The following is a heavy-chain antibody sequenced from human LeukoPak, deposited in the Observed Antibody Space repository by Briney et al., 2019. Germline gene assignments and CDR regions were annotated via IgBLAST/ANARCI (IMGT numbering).Heavy chain of an antibody. Sequence: SETLSLTRTVSGGSICGGGYYWSWIRQHPRRGLEWIGYIYYSGSTYYNPSLKSRVTISVDTSKNQLSLKLSSVTAADTAVYYCARDTGYCSGGSCLYFDYWGQGTLVTVSS. CDR2: IYYSGST. D-gene: IGHD2-15*01. V-gene: IGHV4-31*03. CDR1: GGSICGGGYY. CDR3: ARDTGYCSGGSCLYFDY. J-gene: IGHJ4*02.